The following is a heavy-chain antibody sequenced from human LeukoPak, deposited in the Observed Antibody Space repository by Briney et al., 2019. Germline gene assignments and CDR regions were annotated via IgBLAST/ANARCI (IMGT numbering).Heavy chain of an antibody. Sequence: GGSLRLSCAASGFTFSSYAMHWVRQAPGKGLEWVAVISYDGSNKYYADSVKGRFTISRDNSKNTLYLQMNSLRAEDTAVYYCARTNIPGTVYYYYMDVWGKGTTVTVSS. V-gene: IGHV3-30*01. CDR1: GFTFSSYA. CDR3: ARTNIPGTVYYYYMDV. CDR2: ISYDGSNK. J-gene: IGHJ6*03. D-gene: IGHD2/OR15-2a*01.